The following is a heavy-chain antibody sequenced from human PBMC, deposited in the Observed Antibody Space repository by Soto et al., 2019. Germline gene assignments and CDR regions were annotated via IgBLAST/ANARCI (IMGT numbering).Heavy chain of an antibody. Sequence: SETLSLTCAVYGGSFSGYYWTWIRQPPGTGLEWIGEINHSGSTNYNPSLKSRVTISVDTSKNQFSLKLTSVTAADTAVYYCARDKIPGLFDFWGQGTLVTVSS. J-gene: IGHJ4*02. V-gene: IGHV4-34*01. CDR2: INHSGST. D-gene: IGHD2-21*01. CDR3: ARDKIPGLFDF. CDR1: GGSFSGYY.